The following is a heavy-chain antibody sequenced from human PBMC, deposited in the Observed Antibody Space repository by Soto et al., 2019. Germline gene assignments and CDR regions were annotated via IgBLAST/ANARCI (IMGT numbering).Heavy chain of an antibody. J-gene: IGHJ6*03. CDR2: IYYSGST. V-gene: IGHV4-59*01. CDR3: AREKWGSGSPRVDYYYYMDV. Sequence: SETLSLTCTVSGGSISSYYWSWIRQPPGKGLEWIGYIYYSGSTNYNPSLKSRVTISVDTSKNQFSLKLSSVTAADTAVYYCAREKWGSGSPRVDYYYYMDVWGKGTTVTVSS. CDR1: GGSISSYY. D-gene: IGHD3-10*01.